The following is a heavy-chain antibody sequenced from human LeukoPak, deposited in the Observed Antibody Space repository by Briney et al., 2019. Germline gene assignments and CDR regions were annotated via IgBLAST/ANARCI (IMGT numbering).Heavy chain of an antibody. V-gene: IGHV4-59*01. J-gene: IGHJ5*02. Sequence: SETLSLTCTVSGGSISSYYWSWIRQPPGKGLEWIGYIYYSGSTNYNPSLKSRVTISMDTPKNQFSLRLNSVTAADTAVYYCARDGTVATNWFDPWGQGTLVTVSS. CDR3: ARDGTVATNWFDP. CDR1: GGSISSYY. D-gene: IGHD5-12*01. CDR2: IYYSGST.